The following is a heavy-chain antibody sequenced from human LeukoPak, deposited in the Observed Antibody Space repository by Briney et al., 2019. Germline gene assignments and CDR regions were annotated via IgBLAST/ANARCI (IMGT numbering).Heavy chain of an antibody. D-gene: IGHD3-3*01. CDR2: INHSGST. CDR3: ARPAYYDFWSGYSEAWFDP. Sequence: PSETLSLTCAVYGGSFSGYYWSWIRQPPGKGLEWIGEINHSGSTNCNPSLKSRVTISVDTSKNQFSLKLSSVTAADTAVYYCARPAYYDFWSGYSEAWFDPWGQGTLVTVSS. V-gene: IGHV4-34*01. CDR1: GGSFSGYY. J-gene: IGHJ5*02.